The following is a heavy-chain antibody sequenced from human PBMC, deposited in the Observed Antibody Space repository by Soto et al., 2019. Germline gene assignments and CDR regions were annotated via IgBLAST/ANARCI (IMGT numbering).Heavy chain of an antibody. V-gene: IGHV1-8*02. CDR3: AREVGSRIDD. CDR2: MNTNSGNT. J-gene: IGHJ4*02. CDR1: GYTFTSYG. D-gene: IGHD6-13*01. Sequence: ASVKVSCKASGYTFTSYGINWVRQAPGQGLEWMGWMNTNSGNTGYVQDFQGRVTMTRNTSISTAYMELSSLRSEDTTVEYCAREVGSRIDDSGQGSLVTISS.